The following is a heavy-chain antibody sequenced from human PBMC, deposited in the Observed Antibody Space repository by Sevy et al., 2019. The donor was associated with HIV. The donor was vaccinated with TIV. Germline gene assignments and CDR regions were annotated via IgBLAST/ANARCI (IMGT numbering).Heavy chain of an antibody. Sequence: GGSLRLSCAASGFTFSSYWMSWVRQAPGKGLEWVANINLDGSMKYYVDSVKGRFTVSRDNAKNSLSLQMNSLRAEDTAVYYCARSIAATGPDYWGQGTLVTV. CDR1: GFTFSSYW. CDR2: INLDGSMK. J-gene: IGHJ4*02. V-gene: IGHV3-7*01. D-gene: IGHD6-13*01. CDR3: ARSIAATGPDY.